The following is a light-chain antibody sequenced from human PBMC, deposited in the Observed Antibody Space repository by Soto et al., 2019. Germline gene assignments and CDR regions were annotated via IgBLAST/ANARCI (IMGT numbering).Light chain of an antibody. CDR2: DAS. CDR3: QQYNSYSLT. CDR1: QGISTY. Sequence: DIQMPPSPSSLSASVRDRVTITCRASQGISTYLNWYLQKPGKAPKLLIYDASSLESGVPSRFSGSGSGTEFTLTISSLQPDDFATYYCQQYNSYSLTFGQGTKVDI. J-gene: IGKJ1*01. V-gene: IGKV1-5*01.